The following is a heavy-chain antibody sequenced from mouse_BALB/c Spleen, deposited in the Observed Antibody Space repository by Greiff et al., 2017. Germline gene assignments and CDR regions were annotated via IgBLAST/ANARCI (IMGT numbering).Heavy chain of an antibody. Sequence: EVMLVESGGGLVQPGGSRKLSCAASGFTFSSFGMHWVRQAPEKGLEWVAYISSGSSTIYYADTVKGRFTISRDNPKNTLFLQMTSLRSEDTAMYYCARTSKLTGTNWFADWGQGTLVTVSA. J-gene: IGHJ3*01. CDR1: GFTFSSFG. V-gene: IGHV5-17*02. CDR2: ISSGSSTI. D-gene: IGHD4-1*01. CDR3: ARTSKLTGTNWFAD.